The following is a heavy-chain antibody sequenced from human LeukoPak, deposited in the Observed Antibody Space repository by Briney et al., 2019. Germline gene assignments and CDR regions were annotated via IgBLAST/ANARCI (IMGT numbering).Heavy chain of an antibody. CDR2: INPNSGGT. D-gene: IGHD2-21*02. Sequence: ASVTVSFKASGYTFTVYYMHWVRQAPGQGLEWVGWINPNSGGTNYAQKFQGRVTMTRDTSISTAYMELSRLRSDDTAVYYCARDVGLRPHNWFDPWGQGTLVTVSS. CDR1: GYTFTVYY. CDR3: ARDVGLRPHNWFDP. J-gene: IGHJ5*02. V-gene: IGHV1-2*02.